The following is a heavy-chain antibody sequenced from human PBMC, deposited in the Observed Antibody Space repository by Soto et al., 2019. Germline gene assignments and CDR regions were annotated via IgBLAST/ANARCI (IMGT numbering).Heavy chain of an antibody. D-gene: IGHD1-1*01. V-gene: IGHV3-33*01. CDR3: ARGNWNDGGAFDI. Sequence: GGSLRLSCAASGFTSSSYGMHWVRQAPGKGLEWVAVIWYDGSNKYYADSVKGRFTISRDNSKNTLYLQMNSLRAEDTAVYYCARGNWNDGGAFDIWGQGTMVTVSS. CDR2: IWYDGSNK. CDR1: GFTSSSYG. J-gene: IGHJ3*02.